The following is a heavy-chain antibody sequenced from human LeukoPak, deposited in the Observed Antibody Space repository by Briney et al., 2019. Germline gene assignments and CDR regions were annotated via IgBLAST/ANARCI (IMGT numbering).Heavy chain of an antibody. CDR3: ARVLLADGYKEMAVVGYFDY. V-gene: IGHV3-11*04. J-gene: IGHJ4*02. CDR1: GFTFSDYY. D-gene: IGHD5-24*01. Sequence: TGGSLRLSCAASGFTFSDYYMSWIRQAPGKGLEWVSYIGSSGSTIYYADSVKGRFTISRDNAKNSLHLQMNSLRAEDTAVYYCARVLLADGYKEMAVVGYFDYWGQGTLVTVSS. CDR2: IGSSGSTI.